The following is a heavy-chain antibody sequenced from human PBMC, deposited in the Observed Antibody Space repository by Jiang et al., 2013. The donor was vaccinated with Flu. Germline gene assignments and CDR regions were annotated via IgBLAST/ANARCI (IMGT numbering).Heavy chain of an antibody. J-gene: IGHJ5*02. CDR3: ARVSRIGTTMVRGVIIKSGWFDP. D-gene: IGHD3-10*01. Sequence: GAEVKKPGASVKVSCKASGYTFTGYYMHWVRQAPGQGLEWMGWINPNSGGTNYAQKFQGRVTMTRDTSISTAYMELSRLRSDDTAVYYCARVSRIGTTMVRGVIIKSGWFDPWGQGTLVTVSS. V-gene: IGHV1-2*02. CDR2: INPNSGGT. CDR1: GYTFTGYY.